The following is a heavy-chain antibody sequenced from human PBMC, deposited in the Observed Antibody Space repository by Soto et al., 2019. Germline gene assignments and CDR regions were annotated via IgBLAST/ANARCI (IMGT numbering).Heavy chain of an antibody. D-gene: IGHD3-22*01. CDR1: GFTFSSYW. V-gene: IGHV3-7*01. CDR3: ADSGSYTDV. CDR2: IKHDGSEK. Sequence: EVQLVESGGGLVQPGGSLRLSCAASGFTFSSYWMTWVHQAPGKGLEWVANIKHDGSEKQYVDSVKGRFTISRDNAKNSLYLQMNSLRAEDTAVYYCADSGSYTDVWGKGTTVIVSS. J-gene: IGHJ6*03.